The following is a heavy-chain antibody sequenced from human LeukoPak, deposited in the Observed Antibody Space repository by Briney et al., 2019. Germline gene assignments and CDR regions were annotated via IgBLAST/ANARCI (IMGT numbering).Heavy chain of an antibody. Sequence: GGSLRLSRAASGFTFSSYWMSWVRQAPGKGLEWVANIKQDGSEKYYVDSVKGRITISRDNAKNSLYLQMNSLRAEDTAVYYCARGRDYAYPTLDYWGQGTLVTVSS. CDR1: GFTFSSYW. J-gene: IGHJ4*02. V-gene: IGHV3-7*01. CDR3: ARGRDYAYPTLDY. CDR2: IKQDGSEK. D-gene: IGHD4-17*01.